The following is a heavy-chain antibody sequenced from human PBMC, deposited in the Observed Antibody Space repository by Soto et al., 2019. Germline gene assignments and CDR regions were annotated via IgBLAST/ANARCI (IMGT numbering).Heavy chain of an antibody. CDR2: MSHSGGT. CDR1: GGFVSSGSYY. D-gene: IGHD1-1*01. Sequence: QVQLQQWGAGLLKPSETLSLTCAVYGGFVSSGSYYWSWIRQPPGKGLEWIGEMSHSGGTHFNPSLKCRVTISIDPSKNQFALKMSSVTAADTALYYCARVERGTATTVVDAFDIWGPGTMVTVSS. J-gene: IGHJ3*02. V-gene: IGHV4-34*01. CDR3: ARVERGTATTVVDAFDI.